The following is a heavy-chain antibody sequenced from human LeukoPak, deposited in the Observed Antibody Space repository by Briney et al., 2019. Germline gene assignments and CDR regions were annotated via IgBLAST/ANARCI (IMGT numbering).Heavy chain of an antibody. CDR1: GFTFSSYS. Sequence: RRSLRPSFAASGFTFSSYSMNWVRQAPGNGLEWVSSIISSSSYIYYADSVKGRFTISRDNAKNSLYLQMNSLRAEDTAVYYCARDKLLWFGELSPWFDPWGQGTLVTVSS. CDR2: IISSSSYI. J-gene: IGHJ5*02. CDR3: ARDKLLWFGELSPWFDP. D-gene: IGHD3-10*01. V-gene: IGHV3-21*01.